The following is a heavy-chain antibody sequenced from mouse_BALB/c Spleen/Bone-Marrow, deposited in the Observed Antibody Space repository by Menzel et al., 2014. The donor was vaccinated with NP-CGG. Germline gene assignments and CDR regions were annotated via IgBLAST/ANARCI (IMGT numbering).Heavy chain of an antibody. CDR3: ARRGYYYGSSDVDY. D-gene: IGHD1-1*01. V-gene: IGHV1-80*01. J-gene: IGHJ2*01. Sequence: QVQLQQSGAELVRPGSSVKISCKASGYAFSSYWMNWVKQRPGQGLEWIGQIYPGDGDTNYNGKFKGKATLTADKSSSTAYMQLSSLTAEDSAVYFCARRGYYYGSSDVDYWGKGTTLTVSS. CDR2: IYPGDGDT. CDR1: GYAFSSYW.